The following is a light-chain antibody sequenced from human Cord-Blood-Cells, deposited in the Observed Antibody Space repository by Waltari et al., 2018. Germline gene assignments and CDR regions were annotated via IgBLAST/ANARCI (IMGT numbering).Light chain of an antibody. CDR2: GAS. CDR1: QSVSSN. Sequence: EIVMTQTPATLSVSPGERATLSCRASQSVSSNLAWYQQKPGQAPRLLIYGASTRATGIPARFSGSVSGTEFTITISSLQSEDFAVYYCQQYNNWPRTFGQGTKVEIK. V-gene: IGKV3-15*01. CDR3: QQYNNWPRT. J-gene: IGKJ1*01.